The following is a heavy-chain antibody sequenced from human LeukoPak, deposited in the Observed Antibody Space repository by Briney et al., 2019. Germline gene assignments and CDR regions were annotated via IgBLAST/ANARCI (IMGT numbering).Heavy chain of an antibody. J-gene: IGHJ4*02. CDR1: GFIFSSYG. CDR3: ARDRVVAARPAEFGY. D-gene: IGHD6-6*01. Sequence: GGSLTLSCAASGFIFSSYGMHWVRQAPGKGLEWVAVISYDGSNKYYADSVKGRFTISRDNSKNTLYLQMNSLRAEDTAVYYCARDRVVAARPAEFGYWGQGALVTVSS. CDR2: ISYDGSNK. V-gene: IGHV3-30*03.